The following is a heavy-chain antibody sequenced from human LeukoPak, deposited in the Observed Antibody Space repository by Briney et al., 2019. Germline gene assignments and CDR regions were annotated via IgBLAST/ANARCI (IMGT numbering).Heavy chain of an antibody. D-gene: IGHD1-20*01. V-gene: IGHV3-23*01. J-gene: IGHJ4*02. Sequence: GGSLRLSCAASGFTFDSYAMSWVRQAPGKGLEWFSGINFSGGTTFYADSVKGHFTISRDNSKNTLYLQMNNLRAEDTAIYYCAKDRAAYNWEFDYWGQGTLVTVSS. CDR3: AKDRAAYNWEFDY. CDR1: GFTFDSYA. CDR2: INFSGGTT.